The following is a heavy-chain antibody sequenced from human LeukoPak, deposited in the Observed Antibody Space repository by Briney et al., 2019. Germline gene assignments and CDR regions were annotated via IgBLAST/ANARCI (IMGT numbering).Heavy chain of an antibody. CDR2: INSDGSST. CDR1: GFTFSSYW. J-gene: IGHJ4*02. V-gene: IGHV3-74*01. Sequence: GGSLRLSCAASGFTFSSYWMHWVRQAPGKGLVWVSRINSDGSSTSYADSVKGRFTISRDNAKNTLYLQMNSLRAEDTAVYYCARGGYNWNDFLSDYWGQGTLVTVSS. CDR3: ARGGYNWNDFLSDY. D-gene: IGHD1-1*01.